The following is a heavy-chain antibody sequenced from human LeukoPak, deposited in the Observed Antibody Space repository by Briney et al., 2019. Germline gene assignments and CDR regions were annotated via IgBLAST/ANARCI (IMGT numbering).Heavy chain of an antibody. CDR3: AKEPPAYYYDSSGYYDY. D-gene: IGHD3-22*01. V-gene: IGHV3-23*01. Sequence: PGVSLRLSCAASGFTFSSYAMSWVRQAPGKGLEWVSAISGSGGSTYYADSVKGRFTISRDNSKNTLYLQMNSLRAEDTAVYYCAKEPPAYYYDSSGYYDYWGQGTLVTVSS. CDR2: ISGSGGST. J-gene: IGHJ4*02. CDR1: GFTFSSYA.